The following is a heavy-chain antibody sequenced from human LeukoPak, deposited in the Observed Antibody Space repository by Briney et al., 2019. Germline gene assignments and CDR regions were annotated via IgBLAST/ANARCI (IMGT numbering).Heavy chain of an antibody. Sequence: PGGSLRLSCAASGFTFSSYGMHWVRQAPGKGLEWVAVIWYDGSNKYYADSVKGRFTISRDNSKNTLYLQMNSLRAEDTAVYYCAREHTTVTSYFDYWGQGTLVTVSS. CDR2: IWYDGSNK. CDR3: AREHTTVTSYFDY. CDR1: GFTFSSYG. D-gene: IGHD4-17*01. J-gene: IGHJ4*02. V-gene: IGHV3-33*01.